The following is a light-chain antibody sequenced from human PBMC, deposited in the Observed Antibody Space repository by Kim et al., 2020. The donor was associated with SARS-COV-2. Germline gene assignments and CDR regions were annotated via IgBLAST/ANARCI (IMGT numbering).Light chain of an antibody. V-gene: IGLV10-54*04. CDR3: SAWASSLSAWV. J-gene: IGLJ3*02. Sequence: QAGLTQPPSVSKGLRQTATLTCTGDNNNVGNQGADWLQQHQGHPPKLLSYRNNNRPSGISERFSASRSGNTASLTITGLQPEDEADYYCSAWASSLSAWVFVGGTQLTVL. CDR1: NNNVGNQG. CDR2: RNN.